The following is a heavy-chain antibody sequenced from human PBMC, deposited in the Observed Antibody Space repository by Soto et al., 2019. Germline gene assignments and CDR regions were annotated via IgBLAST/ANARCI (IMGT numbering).Heavy chain of an antibody. CDR2: INHSGST. CDR1: GGSFSGYY. J-gene: IGHJ4*02. CDR3: VSGYPWVGFDH. Sequence: PSETLSLTCAVYGGSFSGYYWSWIRQPPGKGLEWIGEINHSGSTNYNPSLKSRVTISVDTSKNQFSLKLSSVTAADTAVYYCVSGYPWVGFDHWAQGTLVTVSS. D-gene: IGHD1-26*01. V-gene: IGHV4-34*01.